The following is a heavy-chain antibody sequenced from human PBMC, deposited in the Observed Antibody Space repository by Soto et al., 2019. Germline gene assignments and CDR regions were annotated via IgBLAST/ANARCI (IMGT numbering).Heavy chain of an antibody. J-gene: IGHJ4*02. Sequence: ASVKVSCKSSGFSFISYAIQWVRQAPGQRLEWMGWINVATGNTKYSQQFQGRVTITRDTSASTAYMELNGLTSDDTAIYYCAREHDDWSGYSFDFWGQGTLVTISS. CDR3: AREHDDWSGYSFDF. CDR2: INVATGNT. D-gene: IGHD3-3*01. V-gene: IGHV1-3*01. CDR1: GFSFISYA.